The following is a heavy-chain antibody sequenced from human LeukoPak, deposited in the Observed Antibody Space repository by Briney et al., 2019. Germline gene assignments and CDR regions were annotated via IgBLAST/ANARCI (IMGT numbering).Heavy chain of an antibody. Sequence: ASVTVSCKASGYTFTTYGISWVRQAPGQGLEWMGWISAYNGNTNYVQNLQGRVTMTTDTSTSTAYMELRSLRSDDTAVYYCARDLAVAGTAFDYWGQGTLVTVSS. CDR3: ARDLAVAGTAFDY. J-gene: IGHJ4*02. CDR2: ISAYNGNT. CDR1: GYTFTTYG. D-gene: IGHD6-19*01. V-gene: IGHV1-18*01.